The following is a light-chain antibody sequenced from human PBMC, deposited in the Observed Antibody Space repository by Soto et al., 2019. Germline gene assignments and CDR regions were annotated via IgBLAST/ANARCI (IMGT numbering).Light chain of an antibody. CDR1: QGISSY. J-gene: IGKJ1*01. V-gene: IGKV1-8*01. CDR2: AAS. CDR3: QQYYSYPRT. Sequence: AIRMTQSPSSFSASTGDSVTITCRASQGISSYLAWYQQKPGKAPKLLIYAASTLQSGVPSRFSGSGSGTDVTLTISGLQSEDFATYYCQQYYSYPRTVGQGTKGEIK.